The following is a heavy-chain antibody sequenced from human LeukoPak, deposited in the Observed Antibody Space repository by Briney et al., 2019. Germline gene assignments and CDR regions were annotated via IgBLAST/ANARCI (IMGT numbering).Heavy chain of an antibody. CDR1: GGSISSSSYY. V-gene: IGHV4-39*01. CDR2: IYYSGST. D-gene: IGHD5-24*01. J-gene: IGHJ4*02. CDR3: ARWLQLTHYFDY. Sequence: PSETLSLTCTVSGGSISSSSYYWGWIRQPPGKGLEWLGSIYYSGSTYYNPSLKSRVTISVDTSKNQFSLKLSSVTAADTAVYYCARWLQLTHYFDYWGQGTLVTVSS.